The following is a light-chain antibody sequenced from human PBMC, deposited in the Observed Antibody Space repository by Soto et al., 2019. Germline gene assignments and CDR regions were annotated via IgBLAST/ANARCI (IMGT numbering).Light chain of an antibody. Sequence: QSVLTQPPSLSGAPGQRVTISCTGSGSNIGAPYDVHRYQHLPGTAPKLLIYGSTNRPSGVPGRFSGSKSGTSASLAITGLQAEDEADYYCQSYDSSLSGYVFGAGPKVTVL. CDR3: QSYDSSLSGYV. V-gene: IGLV1-40*01. CDR1: GSNIGAPYD. J-gene: IGLJ1*01. CDR2: GST.